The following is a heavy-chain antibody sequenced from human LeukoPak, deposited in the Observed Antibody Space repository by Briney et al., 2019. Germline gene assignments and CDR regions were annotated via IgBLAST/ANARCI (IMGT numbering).Heavy chain of an antibody. Sequence: GGSLSLSCAASGFTFSSSAMHWVRQAPGKGLEWVALLSNDGTDRHYADSAKGRFTISRDNSNNTLYLQMNSLRVDDTAIYYCARGEPRGYSYGSPLGWFDPWGPGTLVTVSS. CDR1: GFTFSSSA. CDR2: LSNDGTDR. V-gene: IGHV3-30*04. CDR3: ARGEPRGYSYGSPLGWFDP. J-gene: IGHJ5*02. D-gene: IGHD5-18*01.